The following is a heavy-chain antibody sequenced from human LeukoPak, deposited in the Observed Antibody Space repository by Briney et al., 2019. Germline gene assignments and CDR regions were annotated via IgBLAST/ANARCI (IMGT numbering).Heavy chain of an antibody. J-gene: IGHJ4*02. CDR1: GYTFTTYW. CDR3: ARLTGGYCSGDSCYSTLDY. Sequence: GESLKISCKGSGYTFTTYWIGWVRQMPGKGLEWMGIIYPGDSATRYSPSFQGQVTISADKSISTAYPQWSSLKASDTAMYYCARLTGGYCSGDSCYSTLDYWGQGTLVTVSS. V-gene: IGHV5-51*01. D-gene: IGHD2-15*01. CDR2: IYPGDSAT.